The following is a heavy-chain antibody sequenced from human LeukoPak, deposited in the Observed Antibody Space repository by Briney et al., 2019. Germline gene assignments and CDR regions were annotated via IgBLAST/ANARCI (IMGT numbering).Heavy chain of an antibody. V-gene: IGHV4-39*07. CDR2: VYYTGST. D-gene: IGHD3-3*01. CDR1: GGSISTYNYY. J-gene: IGHJ4*02. Sequence: SETLSLTCSVSGGSISTYNYYWGWIRQPPGKGLEWIGSVYYTGSTYHNPSLKSRVTMSVDTSRNQFSLRLSSVTAADTAIYYCARGEDVSGYRTDCWGQGTLVTVSS. CDR3: ARGEDVSGYRTDC.